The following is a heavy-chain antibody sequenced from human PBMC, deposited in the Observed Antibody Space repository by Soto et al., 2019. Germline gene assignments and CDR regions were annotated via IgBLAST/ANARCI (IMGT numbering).Heavy chain of an antibody. J-gene: IGHJ6*03. CDR2: IYPGDSDT. CDR3: AKGPRPSLGYYFMDV. Sequence: VESLKISCKGSGYSFTSYWIGWVRQMPGKGLEWMGIIYPGDSDTRYSPSFQGQVTISADKSISTAYLQWSSLKASDTAMYYCAKGPRPSLGYYFMDVWGKGTTVTSP. CDR1: GYSFTSYW. V-gene: IGHV5-51*01.